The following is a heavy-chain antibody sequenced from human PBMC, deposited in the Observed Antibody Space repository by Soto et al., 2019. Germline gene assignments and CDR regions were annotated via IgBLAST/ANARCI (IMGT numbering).Heavy chain of an antibody. CDR2: TIPIFGTA. J-gene: IGHJ3*02. CDR3: ASVREAKDGSVPPLAAFDI. D-gene: IGHD3-10*01. Sequence: GASVKVSCKASGGTFSSYAISWVRQAPGQGLEWMGGTIPIFGTANYAQKFQGRVTITADDSTRTAYMELSSLRSEDTAVYYCASVREAKDGSVPPLAAFDIWGQGTMVTVSS. CDR1: GGTFSSYA. V-gene: IGHV1-69*13.